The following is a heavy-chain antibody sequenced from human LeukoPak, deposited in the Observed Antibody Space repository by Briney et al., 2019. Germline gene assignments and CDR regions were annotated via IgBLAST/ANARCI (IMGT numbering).Heavy chain of an antibody. V-gene: IGHV3-11*04. CDR2: ISTRGTTI. CDR3: ATVQFLEWLPD. J-gene: IGHJ4*02. Sequence: GSLRLSCAASGFTFSDYYMSWIRQAPGKGLEWISYISTRGTTIYYADSVKGRFTISRDNAKNSLFLQMNSLTTEDTAVYYCATVQFLEWLPDWGQGTLVTVSS. CDR1: GFTFSDYY. D-gene: IGHD3-3*01.